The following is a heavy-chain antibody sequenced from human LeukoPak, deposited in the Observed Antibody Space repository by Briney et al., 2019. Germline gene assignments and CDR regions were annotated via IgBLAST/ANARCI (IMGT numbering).Heavy chain of an antibody. CDR2: IYTSGST. CDR3: ARVGSGSFDY. CDR1: GGSINSGSYY. Sequence: ASETLSLTCTASGGSINSGSYYWSWIRQPAGKGLEWIGRIYTSGSTNYNPSLKSRVTMSVDTSKSQFSLKLGSVTAADTAVYYCARVGSGSFDYWGQGTLVAVSS. V-gene: IGHV4-61*02. D-gene: IGHD1-26*01. J-gene: IGHJ4*02.